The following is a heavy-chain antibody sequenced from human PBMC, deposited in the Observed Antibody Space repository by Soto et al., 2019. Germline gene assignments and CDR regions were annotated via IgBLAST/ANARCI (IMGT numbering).Heavy chain of an antibody. CDR3: AREGRLDHNYFDY. V-gene: IGHV4-31*03. Sequence: SETLSLTCTVSGGSISNGGYYWSWIRQHPGKGLEWIGYIYYSGSTYYNPSLKSRVTISVDTSKNQFSLKLSSVTAADTAVYYCAREGRLDHNYFDYWGQGTLVTVSS. D-gene: IGHD3-9*01. CDR2: IYYSGST. J-gene: IGHJ4*02. CDR1: GGSISNGGYY.